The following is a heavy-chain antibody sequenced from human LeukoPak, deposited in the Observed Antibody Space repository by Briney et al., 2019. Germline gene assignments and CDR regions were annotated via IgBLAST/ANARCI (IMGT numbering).Heavy chain of an antibody. J-gene: IGHJ4*02. V-gene: IGHV3-23*01. CDR3: ASGSNCGGDCYDY. CDR1: GFTFSSYA. Sequence: GGSLRLSCAASGFTFSSYAMSWVRQAPGKGLEWVSAISGSGGSTYYADSVKGRFTISTGSSENTLYLQMNSLRAEDTAVYYCASGSNCGGDCYDYWGQGTLVTVSS. D-gene: IGHD2-21*02. CDR2: ISGSGGST.